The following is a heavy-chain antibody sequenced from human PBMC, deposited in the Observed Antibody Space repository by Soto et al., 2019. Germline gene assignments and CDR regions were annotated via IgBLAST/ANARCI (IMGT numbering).Heavy chain of an antibody. CDR2: IYYSGST. D-gene: IGHD4-17*01. CDR3: ARVVATVTNFDY. V-gene: IGHV4-31*03. Sequence: SEILSLTCTVSGDSICSGGYYWSWIRQHPGKGLEWIGYIYYSGSTYYNPSLKGRVTISVDTSKNQFSLKLSSVTAADTAVSYCARVVATVTNFDYWGQGTLVNVSS. CDR1: GDSICSGGYY. J-gene: IGHJ4*02.